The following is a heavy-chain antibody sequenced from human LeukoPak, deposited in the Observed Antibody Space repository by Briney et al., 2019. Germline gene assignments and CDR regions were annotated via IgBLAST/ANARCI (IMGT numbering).Heavy chain of an antibody. J-gene: IGHJ4*02. CDR1: GYTFTSYG. CDR2: ISACNGNT. Sequence: GASVKVSCKASGYTFTSYGISWVRQAPGQGLEWMGWISACNGNTNYAQKLQGRVTMTTDTSTSTAYMELRSLRSDDTAVYYCARDYFDIVVVPAAVFDYWGQGTLVTVSP. D-gene: IGHD2-2*01. CDR3: ARDYFDIVVVPAAVFDY. V-gene: IGHV1-18*01.